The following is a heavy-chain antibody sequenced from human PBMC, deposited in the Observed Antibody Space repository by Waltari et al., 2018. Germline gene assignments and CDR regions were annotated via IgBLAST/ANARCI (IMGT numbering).Heavy chain of an antibody. V-gene: IGHV1-69*06. CDR1: GGTFSSYA. D-gene: IGHD1-1*01. CDR3: ATTAVESLSGMDV. J-gene: IGHJ6*02. CDR2: IIPIFGTA. Sequence: QVQLVQSGAEVKKPGSSVKVSCKASGGTFSSYAISWVRQAPGQGLEWMGGIIPIFGTANYAQKCQGRVTMTEDTSTDTAYMELSSLRSEDTAVYYCATTAVESLSGMDVWGQGTTVTVSS.